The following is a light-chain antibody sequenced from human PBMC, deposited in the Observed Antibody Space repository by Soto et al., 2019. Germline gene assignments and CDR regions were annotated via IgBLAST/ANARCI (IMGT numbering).Light chain of an antibody. CDR2: DAS. Sequence: EIVLTQSPATLSLSPGERATLSCRASQSVSSYLAWYQQKPGQAPRLLIYDASNRATGIPARFSGSGSGTDFTLTISSLEPEDFAVYYCXQRSNWPLYTFGQGTKLEIK. V-gene: IGKV3-11*01. CDR3: XQRSNWPLYT. CDR1: QSVSSY. J-gene: IGKJ2*01.